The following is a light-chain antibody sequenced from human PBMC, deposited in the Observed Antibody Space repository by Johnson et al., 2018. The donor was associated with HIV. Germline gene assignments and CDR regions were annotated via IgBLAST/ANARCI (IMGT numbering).Light chain of an antibody. CDR1: SSNIGNKY. CDR2: ENT. Sequence: QSVLTQPPSVSAAPGQKVTISCSGSSSNIGNKYVSWYQQLPGTASKLLIYENTKRPSGIPDRFSGSKSGTSATLGITGLQTGDEADYYCGTWDTSLSAGGVFGSGTKVTVL. V-gene: IGLV1-51*02. CDR3: GTWDTSLSAGGV. J-gene: IGLJ1*01.